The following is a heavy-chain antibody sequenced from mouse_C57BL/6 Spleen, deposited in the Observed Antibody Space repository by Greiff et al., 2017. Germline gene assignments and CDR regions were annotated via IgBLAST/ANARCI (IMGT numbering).Heavy chain of an antibody. CDR1: GYTFTDYY. CDR2: INPNNGGT. V-gene: IGHV1-26*01. Sequence: VQLQQSGPELVKPGASVKISCKASGYTFTDYYMNWVKQSHGKSLEWIGDINPNNGGTSYNQKFKGKATLTVDKSSSTAYMELRSLTSEDSAVYYCAREIITTVVSFDYWGQGTTLTVSS. J-gene: IGHJ2*01. D-gene: IGHD1-1*01. CDR3: AREIITTVVSFDY.